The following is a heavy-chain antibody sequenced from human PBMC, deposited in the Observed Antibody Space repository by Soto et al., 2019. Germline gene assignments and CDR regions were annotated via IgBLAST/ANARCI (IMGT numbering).Heavy chain of an antibody. CDR2: ISAYNGNT. V-gene: IGHV1-18*01. Sequence: QVQLVQSGAEEKKPGASVKVSCKASGYTFTTYGIIWVRQAPGQGLEWMGWISAYNGNTNYAQKLQDRVTMTTDTSTSTAYMELRSLRSDDTAVYYCARVIFGVDYFDYWGQGTLVTVSS. CDR1: GYTFTTYG. CDR3: ARVIFGVDYFDY. J-gene: IGHJ4*02. D-gene: IGHD3-3*01.